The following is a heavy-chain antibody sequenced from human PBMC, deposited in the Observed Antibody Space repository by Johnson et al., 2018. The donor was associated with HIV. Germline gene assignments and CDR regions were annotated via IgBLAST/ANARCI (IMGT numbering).Heavy chain of an antibody. CDR3: ARALSVLQFLEWLLGDAFDI. CDR1: GFTFSSYA. CDR2: ISYDGSNK. V-gene: IGHV3-30-3*01. Sequence: QVQLVESGGGVVQPGRSLRLSCAASGFTFSSYAMHWVRQAPGKGLEWVAVISYDGSNKYYADSAKGRFTISRDNSKNTLYLQMNSLRAEDTAVYYCARALSVLQFLEWLLGDAFDIWGQGTMVTVSS. D-gene: IGHD3-3*01. J-gene: IGHJ3*02.